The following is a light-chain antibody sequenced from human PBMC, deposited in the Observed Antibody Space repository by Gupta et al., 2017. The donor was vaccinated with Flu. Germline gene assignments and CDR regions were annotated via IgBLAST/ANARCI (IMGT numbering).Light chain of an antibody. CDR1: QSVGGN. V-gene: IGKV3-15*01. Sequence: TVMTPSPATVSVSPGERATLPCRASQSVGGNLAWYQQKPGQAPRLLIYGASTRATGIPARFSGSGSGTEFTLTISSRQSEDFAVYYCQQYNKWPPWTFGQGTKVEIK. CDR3: QQYNKWPPWT. CDR2: GAS. J-gene: IGKJ1*01.